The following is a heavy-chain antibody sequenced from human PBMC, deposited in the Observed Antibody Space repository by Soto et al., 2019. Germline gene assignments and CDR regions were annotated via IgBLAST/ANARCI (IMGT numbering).Heavy chain of an antibody. J-gene: IGHJ6*03. CDR3: ARDLGSSSSYYYMDV. D-gene: IGHD6-6*01. V-gene: IGHV1-2*04. CDR1: GYTFTGYY. Sequence: ASVKVSCKASGYTFTGYYMHWVRQAPGQGLEWMGWINPNSGGTNYAQKFQGWVTMTRDTSISTAYMELSRLRSDDTAVYYCARDLGSSSSYYYMDVWGKGTTVTAP. CDR2: INPNSGGT.